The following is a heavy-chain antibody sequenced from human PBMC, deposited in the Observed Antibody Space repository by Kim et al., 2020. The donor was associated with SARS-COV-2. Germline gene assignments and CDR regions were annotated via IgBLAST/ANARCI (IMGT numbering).Heavy chain of an antibody. CDR2: IDPRYSYT. CDR1: AYNFANYW. D-gene: IGHD3-10*01. V-gene: IGHV5-10-1*01. CDR3: TSGADYDN. J-gene: IGHJ4*02. Sequence: GESLKISCKSSAYNFANYWITWVRQMPGKGLEWMGRIDPRYSYTTYSPDFQGHVSISADKSISTAYLQWSSLRTSDTAMYFCTSGADYDNWGQGTLVTVSS.